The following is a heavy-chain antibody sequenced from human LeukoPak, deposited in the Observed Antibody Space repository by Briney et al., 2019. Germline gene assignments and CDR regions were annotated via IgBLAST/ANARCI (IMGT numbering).Heavy chain of an antibody. Sequence: PGGSLRLSCAASGFTFSSYAMSWVRQAPGKGLEWVSAISGSGGSTYYADSVKGRFTISRDNSKNTLYLQMNSLRAEDTAVYYLAKGSIISMIVVVTPYFDYWGQGTLVTVSS. J-gene: IGHJ4*02. CDR3: AKGSIISMIVVVTPYFDY. CDR2: ISGSGGST. V-gene: IGHV3-23*01. CDR1: GFTFSSYA. D-gene: IGHD3-22*01.